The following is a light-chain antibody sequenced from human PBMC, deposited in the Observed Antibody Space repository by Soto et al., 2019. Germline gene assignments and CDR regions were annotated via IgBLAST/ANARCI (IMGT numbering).Light chain of an antibody. CDR3: QHYGSSLICT. Sequence: EIVLTQSPGTLSLSPGERATLSCRASESVNSNFLAWYQQKPGQGPRLLIYATSGSATGIPDRFSGGGSATDFTLTISRLEPEDFAVSYWQHYGSSLICTVGTGTKVELK. V-gene: IGKV3-20*01. CDR2: ATS. J-gene: IGKJ3*01. CDR1: ESVNSNF.